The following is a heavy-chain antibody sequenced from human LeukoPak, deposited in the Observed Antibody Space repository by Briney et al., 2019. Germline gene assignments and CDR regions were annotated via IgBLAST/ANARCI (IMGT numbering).Heavy chain of an antibody. CDR2: ISQDVSHK. J-gene: IGHJ4*02. CDR1: GFTFSSYW. V-gene: IGHV3-7*01. D-gene: IGHD5-12*01. CDR3: ARVGYNGWNFEN. Sequence: GGSLRLSCAASGFTFSSYWMSWVRQAPGKGLQSVAYISQDVSHKYYVDTVKGRFTISRDNAKNSLHLEMNSLRAEDTALYYCARVGYNGWNFENWGQGTLVTVSS.